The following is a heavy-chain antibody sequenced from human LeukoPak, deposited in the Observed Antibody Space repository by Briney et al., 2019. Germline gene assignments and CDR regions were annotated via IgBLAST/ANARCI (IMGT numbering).Heavy chain of an antibody. J-gene: IGHJ4*02. CDR1: GGSFSGYY. CDR3: ARGYSGWYYYFDY. Sequence: PSETLSLTCAVYGGSFSGYYWSWIRQPPAKGLEWIGEINHSGSTNYNPSLKSRVTISVDTSKNQFSLKLSSVTAADTAVYYCARGYSGWYYYFDYWGQGTLVTVSS. V-gene: IGHV4-34*01. D-gene: IGHD6-19*01. CDR2: INHSGST.